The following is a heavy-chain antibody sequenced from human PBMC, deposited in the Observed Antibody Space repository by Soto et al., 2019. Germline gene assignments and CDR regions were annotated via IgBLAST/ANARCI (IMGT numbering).Heavy chain of an antibody. CDR2: IYPGDSDT. V-gene: IGHV5-51*01. D-gene: IGHD3-3*02. CDR1: GYSFTTYW. Sequence: GESLKISCKGSGYSFTTYWIGWVRQMPGKGLEWMGIIYPGDSDTRYSPSFQGQVTISADRSITTAYLQWSSLKASDTAMYYCARAPTGISDPWYFDHWGQGTLVTVSS. CDR3: ARAPTGISDPWYFDH. J-gene: IGHJ4*02.